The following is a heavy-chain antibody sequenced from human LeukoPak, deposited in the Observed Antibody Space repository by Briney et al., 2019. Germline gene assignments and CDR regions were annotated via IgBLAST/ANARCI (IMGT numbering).Heavy chain of an antibody. CDR2: IYSGGST. Sequence: GGSLRLSCAASGFTVSSNYMSWVRQAPGKGLEWVSVIYSGGSTYYADSVKGRFTISRDNSKNTLYLQMNSLRAEDTAVYYCAASYDFWSGGFDYWGQGTLVTVSS. J-gene: IGHJ4*02. CDR3: AASYDFWSGGFDY. CDR1: GFTVSSNY. V-gene: IGHV3-53*01. D-gene: IGHD3-3*01.